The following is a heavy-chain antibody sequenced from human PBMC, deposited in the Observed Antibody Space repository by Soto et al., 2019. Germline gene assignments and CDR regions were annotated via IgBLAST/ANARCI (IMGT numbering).Heavy chain of an antibody. CDR1: GFSLTTSGVG. D-gene: IGHD3-3*01. CDR2: IYWDDDK. V-gene: IGHV2-5*02. Sequence: QITLNESGPAQVKPRQTLTLTCTFSGFSLTTSGVGVGWIRQSPGRAPEWLARIYWDDDKRYSPSLKSRLTITKDASKTQAVLTMADLDPADTATYYCAHRVLRTVFGLVTTTAIYFDFWGQGTPVAVSS. CDR3: AHRVLRTVFGLVTTTAIYFDF. J-gene: IGHJ4*02.